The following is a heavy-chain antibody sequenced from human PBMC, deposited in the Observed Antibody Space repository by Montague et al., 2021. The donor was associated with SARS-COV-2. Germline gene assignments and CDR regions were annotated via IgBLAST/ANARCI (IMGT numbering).Heavy chain of an antibody. CDR2: IYYTGST. V-gene: IGHV4-39*07. CDR3: ARDTRIAMLVVVTRYGLDV. Sequence: SETLSITCTVSGGSISSSSYYWGWIRQPPGKGLEWIGSIYYTGSTYYNPSLKSRVTISVDTSKNQFSLKLSSVTAADTAVYYCARDTRIAMLVVVTRYGLDVWGQGTTVTVSS. D-gene: IGHD3-22*01. J-gene: IGHJ6*02. CDR1: GGSISSSSYY.